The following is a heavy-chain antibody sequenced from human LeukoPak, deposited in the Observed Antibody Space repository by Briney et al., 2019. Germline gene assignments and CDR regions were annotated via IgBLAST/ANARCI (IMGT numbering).Heavy chain of an antibody. CDR2: ISSSSSTI. CDR3: ARGKEYSSSWYLIDY. J-gene: IGHJ4*02. CDR1: GFTFSSYS. D-gene: IGHD6-13*01. V-gene: IGHV3-48*01. Sequence: PGGSLRLSCAASGFTFSSYSMNWVRQAPGKGLEWVSYISSSSSTIYYADSVKGRFTISRDNAKNSLYLQMNSLRAEDTAVYYCARGKEYSSSWYLIDYWGQGTLVTVSS.